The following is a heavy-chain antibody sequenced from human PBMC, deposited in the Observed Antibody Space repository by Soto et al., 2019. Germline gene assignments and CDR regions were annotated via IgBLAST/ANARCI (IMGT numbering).Heavy chain of an antibody. D-gene: IGHD6-19*01. V-gene: IGHV1-69*13. J-gene: IGHJ4*02. Sequence: SVKVSCKASGGTFSSYAISWVRQAPGQGLEWMGGIIPIFGTANYAQKFQGRVTITADESTSTAYMELSSLRSEDTAVYYCARSSPTDRSGWHPFDYWGQGTLVTVSS. CDR1: GGTFSSYA. CDR3: ARSSPTDRSGWHPFDY. CDR2: IIPIFGTA.